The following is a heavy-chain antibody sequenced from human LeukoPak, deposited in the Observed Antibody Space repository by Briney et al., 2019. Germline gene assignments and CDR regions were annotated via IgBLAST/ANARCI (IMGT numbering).Heavy chain of an antibody. J-gene: IGHJ3*02. Sequence: SETLSLTCTVSGGSISSGGYYWSWIRQHPGKGLEWIGYIYYSGSTYYNPSLKSRVTISVDTSKNQFSQKLSSVTAADTAVYYCARAEHIVVVTATLDAFDIWGQGTMVTVSS. CDR1: GGSISSGGYY. CDR2: IYYSGST. CDR3: ARAEHIVVVTATLDAFDI. D-gene: IGHD2-21*02. V-gene: IGHV4-31*03.